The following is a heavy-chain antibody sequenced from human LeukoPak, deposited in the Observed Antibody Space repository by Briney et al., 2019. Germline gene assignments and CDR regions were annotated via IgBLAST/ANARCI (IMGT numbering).Heavy chain of an antibody. D-gene: IGHD3-10*01. CDR3: ARDRELGY. V-gene: IGHV4-59*01. CDR2: IYNSGNT. J-gene: IGHJ4*02. CDR1: GDSISIYY. Sequence: SETLSITCTVSGDSISIYYWNWIRQSPGKGLEWIGYIYNSGNTDYNPSLKSRVTISVDTSKNQFSLKLTSVTAADTAVYYCARDRELGYWGQGTLVTVSS.